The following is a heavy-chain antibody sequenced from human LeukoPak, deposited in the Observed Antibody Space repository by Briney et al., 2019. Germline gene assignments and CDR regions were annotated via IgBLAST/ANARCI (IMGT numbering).Heavy chain of an antibody. V-gene: IGHV3-23*01. CDR3: AKSLLTTASGTGRAFDI. J-gene: IGHJ3*02. CDR2: ISASGDVT. Sequence: GGSLRLSCEASRFSFSTYPMGWVRRAPGKGLEWVSGISASGDVTFHADPLKGRFTISRDNSKNTLYLQMDSLRAEDTAKYYCAKSLLTTASGTGRAFDIWGQGTMVTVSA. CDR1: RFSFSTYP. D-gene: IGHD1-26*01.